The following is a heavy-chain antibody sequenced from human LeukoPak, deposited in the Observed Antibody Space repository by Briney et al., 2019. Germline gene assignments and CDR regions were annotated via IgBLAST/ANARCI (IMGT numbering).Heavy chain of an antibody. V-gene: IGHV4-59*01. D-gene: IGHD3-16*01. CDR1: GGSMRSYY. Sequence: SETLSLTCTVSGGSMRSYYWSWIGQPPGKGLEWIGSIHYSVSTNYNPSLKSRVTISVDKSKNQFSLKLSSMTAADTAVYYCARGFGAVNRGPSFDYWGQGTLVTVSS. CDR2: IHYSVST. J-gene: IGHJ4*02. CDR3: ARGFGAVNRGPSFDY.